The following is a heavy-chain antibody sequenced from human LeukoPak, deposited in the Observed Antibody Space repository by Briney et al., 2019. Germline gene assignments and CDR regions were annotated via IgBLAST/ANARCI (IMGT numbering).Heavy chain of an antibody. V-gene: IGHV3-48*01. J-gene: IGHJ4*02. CDR3: AKAYGTNGYFQLPIDF. Sequence: GGSLRLSCAASGFTFSSSSMNWVRQAPGKGLEWVSYISSGGSTIYYADSVKGRSTISRDNSKNTLYLQMNSLRAEDTAIYYCAKAYGTNGYFQLPIDFWGQGTLVTVYS. CDR2: ISSGGSTI. D-gene: IGHD2-8*01. CDR1: GFTFSSSS.